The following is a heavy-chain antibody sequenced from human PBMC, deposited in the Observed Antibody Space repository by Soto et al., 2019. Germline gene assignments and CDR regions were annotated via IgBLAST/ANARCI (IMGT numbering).Heavy chain of an antibody. Sequence: PGGSLTLSCTASGFTFGIHAMGWVRQGPGKGLEWVAVVSIGGSTHYADSVRGRFTISRDNSKNTLSLQMNSLTAEDTAVYFCAKRRGAGGHFDYWGQGALVTVSS. CDR2: VSIGGST. V-gene: IGHV3-23*01. D-gene: IGHD2-15*01. J-gene: IGHJ4*02. CDR3: AKRRGAGGHFDY. CDR1: GFTFGIHA.